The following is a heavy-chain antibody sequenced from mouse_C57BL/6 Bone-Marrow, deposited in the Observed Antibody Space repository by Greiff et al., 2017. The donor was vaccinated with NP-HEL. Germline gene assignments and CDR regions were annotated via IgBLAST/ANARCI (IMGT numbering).Heavy chain of an antibody. CDR3: AREGIHKGFDY. V-gene: IGHV1-64*01. J-gene: IGHJ2*03. Sequence: QVQLQQPGAELVKPGASVKLSCKASGYTFTSYWMHWVKQRPGQGLEWIGMIHPRSGSTNYNEKFKSKATLTVDKSSSTAYMQLSSLTSEDSAVYYCAREGIHKGFDYWGRGNGITVS. CDR2: IHPRSGST. D-gene: IGHD6-1*01. CDR1: GYTFTSYW.